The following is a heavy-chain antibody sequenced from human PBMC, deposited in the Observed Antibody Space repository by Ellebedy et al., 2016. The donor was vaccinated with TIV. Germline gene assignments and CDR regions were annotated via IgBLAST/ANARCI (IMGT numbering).Heavy chain of an antibody. D-gene: IGHD3-22*01. CDR1: GGSISSSNW. J-gene: IGHJ2*01. Sequence: GSLRLSCTVSGGSISSSNWWSWVRQPPGKGLEWIGEIYHSGSTNYNPSLKSRVTISVDTSKNQFSLKLSSVTAADTAVYYCARVNYYDSRANYWYFDLWGRGTLVTVSS. CDR3: ARVNYYDSRANYWYFDL. CDR2: IYHSGST. V-gene: IGHV4-4*02.